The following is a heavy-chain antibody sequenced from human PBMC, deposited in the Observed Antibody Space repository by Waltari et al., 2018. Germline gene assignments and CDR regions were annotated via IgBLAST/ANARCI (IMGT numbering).Heavy chain of an antibody. D-gene: IGHD4-17*01. V-gene: IGHV1-69-2*01. Sequence: EVQLVQSGAEVKKPGATVKISCKVSGYTFTDYYMHWVQQAPGKGLEWMGLVDPEDGETIYAEKFQGRVTITAETSTATAYMELSSLRSEDTAVYYCATDTTVSTLRDYYYYGMDVWGQGTTVTVSS. CDR1: GYTFTDYY. CDR2: VDPEDGET. CDR3: ATDTTVSTLRDYYYYGMDV. J-gene: IGHJ6*02.